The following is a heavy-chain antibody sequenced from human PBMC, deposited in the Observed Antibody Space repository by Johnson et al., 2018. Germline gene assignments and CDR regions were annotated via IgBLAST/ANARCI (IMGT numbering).Heavy chain of an antibody. V-gene: IGHV3-74*02. J-gene: IGHJ6*03. CDR1: GFTFSSYW. Sequence: VQLVQSGGGLVQPGGSLRLSCAASGFTFSSYWMHWVRQAPGKGLVWVSRINSDGSSTRYADSVKGRFTISRDNAKNTLYLQMNSLRAEDTAVYYCAKADSYWNIYHYYYMDVWGKGTTVTVSS. CDR2: INSDGSST. CDR3: AKADSYWNIYHYYYMDV. D-gene: IGHD1-1*01.